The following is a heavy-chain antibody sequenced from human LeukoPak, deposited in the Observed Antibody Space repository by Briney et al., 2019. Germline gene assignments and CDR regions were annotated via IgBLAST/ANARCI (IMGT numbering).Heavy chain of an antibody. CDR2: INHSAST. Sequence: PSETLSLSCAVYGGSFSGYYWSWIRQPPGKGLEWIGEINHSASTNYNPSLKSRVTISVDTSKNQFSLKLSSVTAADTAVYYCARGTYYYGSGSYTYNWTDPWGQGTLVTVSS. J-gene: IGHJ5*02. CDR1: GGSFSGYY. D-gene: IGHD3-10*01. CDR3: ARGTYYYGSGSYTYNWTDP. V-gene: IGHV4-34*01.